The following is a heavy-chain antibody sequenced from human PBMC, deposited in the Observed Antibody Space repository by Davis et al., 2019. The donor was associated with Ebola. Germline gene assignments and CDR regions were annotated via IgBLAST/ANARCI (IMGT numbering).Heavy chain of an antibody. CDR2: IWYDGSNK. D-gene: IGHD2-15*01. V-gene: IGHV3-33*03. CDR1: GFTFSSYG. Sequence: GESLKISCAASGFTFSSYGMHWVRQAPGKGLEWVAVIWYDGSNKYYADSVKGRFTISRDNAKNSLYLQMNSLRAEDTALYYCAKARYCSGGSCFYFDYWGQGTLVTVSS. CDR3: AKARYCSGGSCFYFDY. J-gene: IGHJ4*02.